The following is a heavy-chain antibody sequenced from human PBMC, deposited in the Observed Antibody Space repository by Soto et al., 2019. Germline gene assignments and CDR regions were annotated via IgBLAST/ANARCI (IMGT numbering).Heavy chain of an antibody. V-gene: IGHV4-39*01. CDR2: IYYSGST. D-gene: IGHD3-3*01. CDR1: GGSISSSSYY. Sequence: QLQLQESGPGLVKPSETLSLTCTVSGGSISSSSYYWGWIRQPPGKGLEWIGSIYYSGSTYYNPSLKSRVTISVDTSKNQFSLKLSSVTAADTAVYYCAGYDFGDYYYMDVWGKGTTVTVSS. CDR3: AGYDFGDYYYMDV. J-gene: IGHJ6*03.